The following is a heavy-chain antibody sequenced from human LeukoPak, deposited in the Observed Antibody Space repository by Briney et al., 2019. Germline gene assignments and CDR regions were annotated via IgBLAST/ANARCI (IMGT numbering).Heavy chain of an antibody. CDR2: ISSGAGYT. V-gene: IGHV3-23*01. J-gene: IGHJ4*02. CDR3: AKGRDGYNSCDY. Sequence: PGGSLRLSCADSGFSFSNYSMIWLRQAPGRGLEWVSTISSGAGYTYYADSVKGRFTISRDNSKNTLYLQMTTPSAEDTDVYYCAKGRDGYNSCDYWGQGTLVTVSS. CDR1: GFSFSNYS. D-gene: IGHD5-24*01.